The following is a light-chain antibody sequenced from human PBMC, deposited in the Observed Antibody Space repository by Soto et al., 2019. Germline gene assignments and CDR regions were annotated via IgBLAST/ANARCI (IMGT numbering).Light chain of an antibody. Sequence: TQSPASLSASLLEIVTLSFLASQSVSNNVAWYQQQPGQTPRLLIYGASTTATGVPARFSGSGSGTEFTLTISSLLSEDFAVYYCQQYNDWPRTFGQGTKVDIK. CDR3: QQYNDWPRT. CDR1: QSVSNN. J-gene: IGKJ1*01. V-gene: IGKV3-15*01. CDR2: GAS.